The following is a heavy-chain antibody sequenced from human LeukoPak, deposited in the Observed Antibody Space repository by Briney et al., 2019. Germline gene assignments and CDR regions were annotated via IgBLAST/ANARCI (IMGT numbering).Heavy chain of an antibody. Sequence: ASVTVSCKASGGTFSSYAISLVRQAPGQGLEWMGRIIPILGIANYAQKFQGRVTITADKSTSTAYMELSSLRSEDTAVYYCARDRVVVPAAIVDYDFWSGYLDAFDIWGQGTMVTVSS. CDR1: GGTFSSYA. V-gene: IGHV1-69*04. CDR2: IIPILGIA. J-gene: IGHJ3*02. CDR3: ARDRVVVPAAIVDYDFWSGYLDAFDI. D-gene: IGHD3-3*01.